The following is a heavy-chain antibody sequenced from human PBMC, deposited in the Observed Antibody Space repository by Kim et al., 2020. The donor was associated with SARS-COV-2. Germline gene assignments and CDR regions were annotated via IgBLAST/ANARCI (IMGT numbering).Heavy chain of an antibody. J-gene: IGHJ6*02. CDR3: ARRATVNYYGMDV. V-gene: IGHV4-59*08. Sequence: YNPTLKSRVTKSVDTSKNQFSLKLSSVTAADTAVYYCARRATVNYYGMDVWGQGTTVTVSS. D-gene: IGHD4-17*01.